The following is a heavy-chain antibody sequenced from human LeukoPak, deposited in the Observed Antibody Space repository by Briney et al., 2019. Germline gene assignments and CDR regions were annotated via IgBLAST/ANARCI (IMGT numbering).Heavy chain of an antibody. CDR1: GGTFSSYA. CDR2: IYPRDGST. Sequence: ASVKVSCKASGGTFSSYAISWVRQAPGQGLEWMGMIYPRDGSTSYAQKFQGRVTVTRDTSTSTVHMGLSGLRSEDTAVYYCARDQEGFDYWGQGTLVTVSS. V-gene: IGHV1-46*01. J-gene: IGHJ4*02. CDR3: ARDQEGFDY.